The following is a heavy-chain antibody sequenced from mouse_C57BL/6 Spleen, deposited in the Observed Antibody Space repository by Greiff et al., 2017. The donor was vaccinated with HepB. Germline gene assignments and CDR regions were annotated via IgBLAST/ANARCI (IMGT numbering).Heavy chain of an antibody. D-gene: IGHD1-1*01. V-gene: IGHV1-59*01. J-gene: IGHJ2*01. Sequence: QVQLQQPGAELVRPGTSVKLSCKASDYTFTSYWMHWVKQRPGQGLEWIGVIDPSDSYTNYNQKFKGKATLTVDTSSSTAYMQLSSLTSEDSAVYYCARIYGSSFFDYWGQGTTLTVSS. CDR1: DYTFTSYW. CDR3: ARIYGSSFFDY. CDR2: IDPSDSYT.